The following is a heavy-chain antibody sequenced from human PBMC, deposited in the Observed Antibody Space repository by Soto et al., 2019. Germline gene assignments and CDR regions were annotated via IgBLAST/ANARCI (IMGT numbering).Heavy chain of an antibody. D-gene: IGHD6-13*01. J-gene: IGHJ5*02. CDR1: GYTFTGYY. Sequence: ASVKVSCKASGYTFTGYYMHWVRQAPGQGLEWMGWINPNSGGTNYAQKFQGWVTMTRDTPISTAYMELSRLRSDDTAVYYCARERLALYNSSSWERGWFDPWGQGTLVTV. CDR3: ARERLALYNSSSWERGWFDP. CDR2: INPNSGGT. V-gene: IGHV1-2*04.